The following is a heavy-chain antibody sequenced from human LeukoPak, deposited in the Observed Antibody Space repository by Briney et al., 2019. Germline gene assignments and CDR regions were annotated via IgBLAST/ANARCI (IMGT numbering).Heavy chain of an antibody. CDR2: ISSSGSTI. CDR3: ARGSQGQWLEGFDP. D-gene: IGHD6-19*01. CDR1: GFTFSSYA. V-gene: IGHV3-11*01. Sequence: GGSLRLSCAASGFTFSSYAMSWIRQAPGKGLEWVSYISSSGSTIYYADSVKGRFTISRDNAKNSLYLQMNSLRAEDTAVYYCARGSQGQWLEGFDPWGQGTLVTVSS. J-gene: IGHJ5*02.